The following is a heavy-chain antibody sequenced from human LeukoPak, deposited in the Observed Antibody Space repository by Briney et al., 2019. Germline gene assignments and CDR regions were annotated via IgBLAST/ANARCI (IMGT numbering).Heavy chain of an antibody. J-gene: IGHJ4*02. V-gene: IGHV4-34*01. CDR2: IFDGGRT. Sequence: SKTLSLTCAVPGGSFSGFYWTWMRQPPGKGPEGIGEIFDGGRTNYNPSLKSRVTISGDTSKNQFSLKLSSVTAADTAVYYCARGLGEGHPDYWGQGTLVTV. CDR1: GGSFSGFY. CDR3: ARGLGEGHPDY.